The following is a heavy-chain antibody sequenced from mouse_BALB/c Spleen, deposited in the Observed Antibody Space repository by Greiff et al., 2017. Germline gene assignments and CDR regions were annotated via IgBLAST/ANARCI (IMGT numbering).Heavy chain of an antibody. Sequence: DVQLQESGPGLVKPSQSLSLTCTVTGYSITSDYAWNWIRQFPGNKLEWMGYISYSGSTSYNPSLKSRISITRDTSKNQFFLQLNSVTTEDTATYYCARGMYGKGFAYWGQGTLVTVSA. J-gene: IGHJ3*01. V-gene: IGHV3-2*02. CDR3: ARGMYGKGFAY. D-gene: IGHD2-10*02. CDR2: ISYSGST. CDR1: GYSITSDYA.